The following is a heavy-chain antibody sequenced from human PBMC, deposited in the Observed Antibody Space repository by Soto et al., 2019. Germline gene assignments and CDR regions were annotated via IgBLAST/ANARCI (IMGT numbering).Heavy chain of an antibody. CDR2: ISSSGGST. V-gene: IGHV3-23*01. D-gene: IGHD6-13*01. Sequence: VGSLRLSCAASGFTFSSYAMSWVRQAPGKGLGWVSAISSSGGSTFYSDSVKGRFTISRDNSRSTLYLQMNSLRAEDTAIYYCAKDKGSSSYPLAFDYWGQGTLVTVSS. CDR1: GFTFSSYA. CDR3: AKDKGSSSYPLAFDY. J-gene: IGHJ4*02.